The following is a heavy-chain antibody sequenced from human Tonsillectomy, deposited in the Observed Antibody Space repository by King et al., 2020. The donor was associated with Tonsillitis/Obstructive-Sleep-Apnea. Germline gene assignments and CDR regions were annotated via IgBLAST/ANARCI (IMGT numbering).Heavy chain of an antibody. CDR2: ITTYNGNT. D-gene: IGHD6-13*01. CDR1: GYTFTSYC. CDR3: VGCIGSRWYFQPFDY. Sequence: QVQLVESGAEVKMPGASVKVSCKSSGYTFTSYCITWVRQAPGQGREGMVWITTYNGNTNYAQQLQGRVTMTTDTSTSTAYMELRSLRSDDTAVYYCVGCIGSRWYFQPFDYWRQETMDTVS. V-gene: IGHV1-18*01. J-gene: IGHJ4*02.